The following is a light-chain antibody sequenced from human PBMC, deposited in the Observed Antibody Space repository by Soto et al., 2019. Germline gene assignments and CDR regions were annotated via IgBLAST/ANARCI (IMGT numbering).Light chain of an antibody. CDR1: SSDVGHYNY. J-gene: IGLJ1*01. V-gene: IGLV2-14*01. CDR3: SSFTTSSTFV. Sequence: QSALAQPASVSGYPGESITISCTGTSSDVGHYNYVSWFQQHPGKVPKLLIYDVSSWPSGIPDRFSGSKSGNTASLTISGLQAEDEADYYCSSFTTSSTFVFGTGTKVTV. CDR2: DVS.